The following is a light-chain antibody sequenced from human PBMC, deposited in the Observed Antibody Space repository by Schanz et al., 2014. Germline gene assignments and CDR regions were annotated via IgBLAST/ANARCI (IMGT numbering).Light chain of an antibody. CDR3: QQYNNWPVT. CDR2: SAS. J-gene: IGKJ3*01. Sequence: EIVMTQSPATLSVSPGERATLSCRASQSVNNNLAWYQQNPGQAPRLLIYSASTRATAIPARFSGSGSGTEFTLTISSLQSEDVAVYYCQQYNNWPVTFGPGTKVEIK. CDR1: QSVNNN. V-gene: IGKV3-15*01.